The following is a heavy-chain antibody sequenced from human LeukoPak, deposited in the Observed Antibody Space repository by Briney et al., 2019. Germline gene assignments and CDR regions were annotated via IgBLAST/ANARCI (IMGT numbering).Heavy chain of an antibody. CDR3: VRNKHYYAYSGHTFDI. D-gene: IGHD3-22*01. J-gene: IGHJ3*02. Sequence: GGSLRLSCAALGFPFDDYDMSWVRQAPGKGLEWGSGIKWNVGSTAYAASVKGRFTVSRDNAKTYLHLKMNSLRAEDTALYHCVRNKHYYAYSGHTFDIWGQGKIVTVS. V-gene: IGHV3-20*01. CDR2: IKWNVGST. CDR1: GFPFDDYD.